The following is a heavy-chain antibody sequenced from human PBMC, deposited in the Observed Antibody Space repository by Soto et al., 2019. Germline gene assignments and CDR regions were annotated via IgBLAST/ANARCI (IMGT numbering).Heavy chain of an antibody. CDR1: GFTFSSYA. V-gene: IGHV3-23*01. CDR3: AKDSTDYGDYGYFDY. Sequence: PGGSLRLSCAASGFTFSSYAMSWVRQAPGKGLEWVSAISGSGGSTYYADSVKGRFTISRDNSKNTLYLQMNSLRAEDTAVYYCAKDSTDYGDYGYFDYWGQGTLVTVSS. CDR2: ISGSGGST. J-gene: IGHJ4*02. D-gene: IGHD4-17*01.